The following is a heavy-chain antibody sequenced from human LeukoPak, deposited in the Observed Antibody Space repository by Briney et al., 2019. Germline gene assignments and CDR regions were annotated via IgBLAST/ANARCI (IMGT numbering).Heavy chain of an antibody. V-gene: IGHV4-30-2*01. CDR1: GGSISSGGYS. Sequence: SQTLSLTCAVSGGSISSGGYSWSWIRQPPGKGLEWIGYIYHSGSTYYNPSLKSRVTISVDKSKNQFSLKLSSVTAADTAVYYCARVPSIAVAGSFDYWGQGTLVTVSS. D-gene: IGHD6-19*01. CDR2: IYHSGST. J-gene: IGHJ4*02. CDR3: ARVPSIAVAGSFDY.